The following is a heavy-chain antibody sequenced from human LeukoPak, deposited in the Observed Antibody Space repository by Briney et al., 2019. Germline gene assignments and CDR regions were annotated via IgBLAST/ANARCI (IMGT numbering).Heavy chain of an antibody. J-gene: IGHJ5*02. CDR2: INTNTGNP. CDR3: ARIWGVAGTAAYNWFDP. V-gene: IGHV7-4-1*02. D-gene: IGHD6-19*01. CDR1: GYTFTTYA. Sequence: GASVKVSCKASGYTFTTYAMNWVRQAPGQGLEWMGWINTNTGNPTYAQGFTGRFVFSLDTSVSTAYLQISSLKAEDTAVYYCARIWGVAGTAAYNWFDPWGQGTLVTVSS.